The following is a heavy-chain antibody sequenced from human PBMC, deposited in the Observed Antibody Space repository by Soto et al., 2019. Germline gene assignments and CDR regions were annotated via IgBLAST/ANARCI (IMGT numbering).Heavy chain of an antibody. Sequence: GGSLRLSCAASGFTFTDCAMARVRQAPGKGLEWVSAISGSGATYYADSVTGRFTISRDNSKSTLYLQMNSLRADDTAAYYCAKWHTNNFDSLAFAGFDYWGQGTQVTVSS. CDR1: GFTFTDCA. CDR2: ISGSGAT. D-gene: IGHD3-22*01. V-gene: IGHV3-23*01. J-gene: IGHJ4*02. CDR3: AKWHTNNFDSLAFAGFDY.